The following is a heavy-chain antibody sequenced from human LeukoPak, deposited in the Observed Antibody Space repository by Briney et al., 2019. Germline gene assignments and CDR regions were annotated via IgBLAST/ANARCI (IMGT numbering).Heavy chain of an antibody. CDR1: GASISSSNW. Sequence: PSETLSLTCAVSGASISSSNWWSWVRQPPGKGLEWIGEIYHSGSTNYNPSLKSRVTISVDTSKNQFSLKLSSVTAADTAVYYCARDKGTIFGVVKNYGMDVWGQGTTVTVSS. J-gene: IGHJ6*02. CDR2: IYHSGST. CDR3: ARDKGTIFGVVKNYGMDV. V-gene: IGHV4-4*02. D-gene: IGHD3-3*01.